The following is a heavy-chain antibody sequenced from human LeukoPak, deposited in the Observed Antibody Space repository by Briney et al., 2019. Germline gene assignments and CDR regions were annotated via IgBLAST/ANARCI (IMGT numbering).Heavy chain of an antibody. J-gene: IGHJ4*02. CDR2: IYYSGVT. V-gene: IGHV4-59*01. Sequence: SETLSLTCTVSGGSINPYYWSWIRQPPGKGLEWIGYIYYSGVTNYNPSLKSRVTISVDTSKNQFSLKLSSVTAADTAVYYCARHPPTGGGIGHIDYWGQGTLVTVSS. CDR3: ARHPPTGGGIGHIDY. CDR1: GGSINPYY. D-gene: IGHD2-8*02.